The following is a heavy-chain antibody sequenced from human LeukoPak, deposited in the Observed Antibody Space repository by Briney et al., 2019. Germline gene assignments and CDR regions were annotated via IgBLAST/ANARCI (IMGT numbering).Heavy chain of an antibody. CDR3: ARDGTTNRYNWFDS. J-gene: IGHJ5*01. CDR1: GFTFSDSW. D-gene: IGHD2-8*01. V-gene: IGHV3-11*04. CDR2: ISDSGTTE. Sequence: GGSLRLSCAASGFTFSDSWMSWVRQAPGKGLEWISYISDSGTTEYYADSVKGRFTISRDNAKNSLYLQMNSLTGEDTALYYCARDGTTNRYNWFDSWGQGTLVTVSS.